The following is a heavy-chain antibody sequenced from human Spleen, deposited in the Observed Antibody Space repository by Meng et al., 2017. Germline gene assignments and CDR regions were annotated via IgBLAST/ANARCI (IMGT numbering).Heavy chain of an antibody. Sequence: VTLHQGGAGLLKPSETLSLSCVVSGGSFSDYYWSWIRQPPGKGLEWIGEINHSGSTNYNPSPESRATISVDTSQNNLSLKLSSVTAADSAVYYCARGPTTMAHDFDYWGQGTLVTVSS. CDR1: GGSFSDYY. CDR2: INHSGST. CDR3: ARGPTTMAHDFDY. J-gene: IGHJ4*02. V-gene: IGHV4-34*01. D-gene: IGHD4-11*01.